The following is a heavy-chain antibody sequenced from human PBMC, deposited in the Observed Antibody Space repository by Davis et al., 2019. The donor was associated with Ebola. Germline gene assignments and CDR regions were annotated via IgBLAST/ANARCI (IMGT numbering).Heavy chain of an antibody. D-gene: IGHD5-24*01. Sequence: SVQVSCKASAGTFSSYAISWVRQAPGQGLEWMGRIIPILGIANYAQKFQGRVTITADKSTSTAYMELSSLRSEDTAVYYCARATTQRGNWYFDPWGRGTLVTVSS. CDR2: IIPILGIA. CDR1: AGTFSSYA. V-gene: IGHV1-69*04. J-gene: IGHJ2*01. CDR3: ARATTQRGNWYFDP.